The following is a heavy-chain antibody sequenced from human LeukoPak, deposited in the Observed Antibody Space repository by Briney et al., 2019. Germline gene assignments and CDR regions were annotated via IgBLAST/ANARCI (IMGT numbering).Heavy chain of an antibody. D-gene: IGHD5-18*01. J-gene: IGHJ6*03. V-gene: IGHV4-59*08. CDR1: GGSISSYY. Sequence: SETLSLTCTVSGGSISSYYWSWIRQPPGKGVEWIGYIYYSGSNNYNPSLKSRVTISVDTSKNQFSLRLSSVTAADTAVYYCARHPGYSYGYPTGYYYYYMDVWGKGTTVTISS. CDR2: IYYSGSN. CDR3: ARHPGYSYGYPTGYYYYYMDV.